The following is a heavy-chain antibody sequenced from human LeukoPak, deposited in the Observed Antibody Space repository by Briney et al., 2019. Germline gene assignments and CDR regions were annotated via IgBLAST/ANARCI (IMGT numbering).Heavy chain of an antibody. Sequence: GGSLRLSCAASGVTFSSYWMSWVRQAPGKGLEWVANTNRDGSEEHYADSVKGRFTISRDNAKNSLYLQMNSLRAEDTAVYYCARYCGGDCYGMDVWGQGTTVTVSS. J-gene: IGHJ6*02. D-gene: IGHD2-21*01. CDR3: ARYCGGDCYGMDV. CDR1: GVTFSSYW. V-gene: IGHV3-7*01. CDR2: TNRDGSEE.